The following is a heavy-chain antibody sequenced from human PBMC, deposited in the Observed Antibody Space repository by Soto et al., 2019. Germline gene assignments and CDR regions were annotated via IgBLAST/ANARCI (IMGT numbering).Heavy chain of an antibody. CDR3: ARSPRISPYFLY. J-gene: IGHJ4*02. CDR2: IYPGDHET. CDR1: GYTLSNFW. Sequence: GESLKISCRCSGYTLSNFWIAWVRHLPGKGLEWMGIIYPGDHETRYSPSFHGKVTISADKSINTAYLQWSSLQASDSAFYYCARSPRISPYFLYWGQGALVTVSS. V-gene: IGHV5-51*01.